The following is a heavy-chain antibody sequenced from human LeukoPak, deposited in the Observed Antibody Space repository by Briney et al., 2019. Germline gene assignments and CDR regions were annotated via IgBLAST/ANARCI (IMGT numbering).Heavy chain of an antibody. D-gene: IGHD3-10*01. V-gene: IGHV7-4-1*02. CDR3: ARPRITMVRGVGNWFDP. J-gene: IGHJ5*02. CDR2: INTNTGNP. Sequence: ASVKVSCKASGYTFTSYAMNWVRQAPGQGLEWMGWINTNTGNPTCAQGFTGRFVFSLDTSVSTAYLQISSLKAEDTAVYYCARPRITMVRGVGNWFDPWGQGTLVTVSS. CDR1: GYTFTSYA.